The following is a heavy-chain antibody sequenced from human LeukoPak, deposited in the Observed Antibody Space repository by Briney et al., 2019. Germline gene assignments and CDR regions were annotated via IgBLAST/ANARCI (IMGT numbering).Heavy chain of an antibody. Sequence: GGSLRLSCAASGLTVSSNYMSWVRQAPGKGLEWVSIIFSGGSTYYADSVKGRFTISRDNSKNTLYLQMNSLRAEDTAVYYCAKAYYYDSSGSPWAYYYYGMDVWGQGTTVTVSS. D-gene: IGHD3-22*01. CDR3: AKAYYYDSSGSPWAYYYYGMDV. CDR1: GLTVSSNY. CDR2: IFSGGST. J-gene: IGHJ6*02. V-gene: IGHV3-53*05.